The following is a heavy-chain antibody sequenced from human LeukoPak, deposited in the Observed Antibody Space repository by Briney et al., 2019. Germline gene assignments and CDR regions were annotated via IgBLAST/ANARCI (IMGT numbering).Heavy chain of an antibody. CDR1: GGSFSGYY. V-gene: IGHV4-34*01. D-gene: IGHD4-11*01. CDR2: INHSGST. CDR3: ARDTVTTGTVNYMDV. Sequence: SETLSLTCAVYGGSFSGYYWSWIRQPPGKGLEWIGEINHSGSTNYNPSLKSRVTISVDTSKNQFSLKLSSVTAADTAVYYCARDTVTTGTVNYMDVWGKGTTVTVSS. J-gene: IGHJ6*03.